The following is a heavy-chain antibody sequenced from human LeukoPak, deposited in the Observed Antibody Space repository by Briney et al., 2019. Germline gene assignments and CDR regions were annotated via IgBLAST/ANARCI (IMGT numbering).Heavy chain of an antibody. Sequence: GGSLRLSCAASGFTVSSNYMSWVRQAPGKGLEWVSVIYSGGSTYYADSVKGRFTISRDNSKNTLYLQMNSLRAEDTAVYYCARDSGSFFVDFWGQGTLVTVSS. CDR3: ARDSGSFFVDF. D-gene: IGHD1-26*01. CDR1: GFTVSSNY. J-gene: IGHJ4*02. V-gene: IGHV3-66*01. CDR2: IYSGGST.